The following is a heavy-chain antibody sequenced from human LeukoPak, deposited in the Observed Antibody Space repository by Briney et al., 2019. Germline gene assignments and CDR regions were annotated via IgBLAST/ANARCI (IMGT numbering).Heavy chain of an antibody. V-gene: IGHV4-38-2*02. CDR3: ARPGSGYYYWYYFDY. CDR2: IYHSGST. Sequence: SETLSLTCTVSGYSISSGYYWGWIRQPPGKGLEWIGSIYHSGSTYYNPSLKSRVTISVDTSKTQFSLKLSSVTAADTAVYYCARPGSGYYYWYYFDYWGQGTLVTVSS. CDR1: GYSISSGYY. J-gene: IGHJ4*02. D-gene: IGHD3-22*01.